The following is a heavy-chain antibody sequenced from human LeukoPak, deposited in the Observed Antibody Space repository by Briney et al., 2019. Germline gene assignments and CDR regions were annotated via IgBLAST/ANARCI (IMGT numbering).Heavy chain of an antibody. CDR2: ICYSGSA. CDR3: ARTENYIPEDCFDP. Sequence: SETLSLTCSVSGGSIGSSSYCWGWIRQPPGKGLEWIGTICYSGSAFYNPSLKSRVTLSVDTSKNQFSLKLSSVTAADTAVYYCARTENYIPEDCFDPWGQGTLVTVSS. D-gene: IGHD5-24*01. J-gene: IGHJ5*02. V-gene: IGHV4-39*01. CDR1: GGSIGSSSYC.